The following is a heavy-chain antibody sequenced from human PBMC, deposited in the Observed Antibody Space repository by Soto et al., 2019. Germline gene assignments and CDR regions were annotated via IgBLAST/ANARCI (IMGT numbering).Heavy chain of an antibody. D-gene: IGHD2-15*01. CDR3: ARYPYTSYCSDGSCSYDAFDI. CDR2: MNPNSGNT. J-gene: IGHJ3*02. V-gene: IGHV1-8*01. Sequence: QVQKVQSGAEVKKPGASVKVSCRASGYSFTSYDVNWVRQATGQGLEWMGWMNPNSGNTAFAQKFQGRVTMTRDTPISTAYMELSGLRSEDTAVYYCARYPYTSYCSDGSCSYDAFDIWGQGTVVTVSS. CDR1: GYSFTSYD.